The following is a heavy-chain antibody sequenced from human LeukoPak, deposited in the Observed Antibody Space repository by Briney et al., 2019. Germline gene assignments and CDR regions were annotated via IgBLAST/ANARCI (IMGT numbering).Heavy chain of an antibody. CDR2: INHSGST. D-gene: IGHD5-12*01. Sequence: SETLSLTCAVYGGSFSGYYWSWIRQPPGKGLEWIGEINHSGSTNYNPSLKSRVTISVDTSKNQFSLKLSSVTAADTAVYYCARNVVNIVATTIYYYYGMDVWGQGITVTVSS. CDR3: ARNVVNIVATTIYYYYGMDV. CDR1: GGSFSGYY. J-gene: IGHJ6*02. V-gene: IGHV4-34*01.